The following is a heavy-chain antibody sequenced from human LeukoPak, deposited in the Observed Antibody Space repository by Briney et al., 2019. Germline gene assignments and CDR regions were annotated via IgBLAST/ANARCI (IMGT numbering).Heavy chain of an antibody. D-gene: IGHD2-2*01. CDR2: ISGSGGST. J-gene: IGHJ5*02. CDR3: AKVPRIVVVPAAPGWFDP. CDR1: GFTFSSYA. Sequence: GGSLRLSCAAPGFTFSSYAMSWVRQAPGKGLEWVSAISGSGGSTYYADSVKGRFTISRDNSKNTLYLQMNSLRAEDTAVYYCAKVPRIVVVPAAPGWFDPWGQGTLVTVSS. V-gene: IGHV3-23*01.